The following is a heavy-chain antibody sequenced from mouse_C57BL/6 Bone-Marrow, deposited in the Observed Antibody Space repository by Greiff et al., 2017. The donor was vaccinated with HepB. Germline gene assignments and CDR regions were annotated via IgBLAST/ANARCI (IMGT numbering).Heavy chain of an antibody. CDR1: GYTFTSYW. CDR3: ARGDGYLDY. CDR2: IYPGSGST. D-gene: IGHD3-3*01. Sequence: QVQLQQPGAELVKPGASVKLSCKASGYTFTSYWMHWVKQRPGRGLEWIGDIYPGSGSTNYNEKFKSKATLTVDTSSSTAYMQLSSLTSEDSAVYYCARGDGYLDYWGQGTTLTVSS. V-gene: IGHV1-55*01. J-gene: IGHJ2*01.